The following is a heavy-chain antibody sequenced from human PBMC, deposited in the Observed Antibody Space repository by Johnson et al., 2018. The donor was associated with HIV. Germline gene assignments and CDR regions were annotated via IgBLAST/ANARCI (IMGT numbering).Heavy chain of an antibody. CDR2: IWYDGSNK. J-gene: IGHJ3*02. V-gene: IGHV3-33*08. D-gene: IGHD2-8*02. Sequence: QVQLVESGGGVVQPGRSLRLSCEASGFTLSSYAMHWVRQAPGKGLEWVAVIWYDGSNKYYADSVKGRFTISRDNSKNTLYLQMNSLRAEDTAVYYCAREEVYRRYALTAFDIWGQGTMVTVAS. CDR1: GFTLSSYA. CDR3: AREEVYRRYALTAFDI.